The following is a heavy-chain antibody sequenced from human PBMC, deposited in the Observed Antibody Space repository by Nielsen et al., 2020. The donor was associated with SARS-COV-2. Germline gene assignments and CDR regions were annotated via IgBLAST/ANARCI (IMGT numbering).Heavy chain of an antibody. CDR1: GLTFSSYS. Sequence: GESLKISCAASGLTFSSYSMNWVRQAPGKGLEWVSSISRTSFIYYADSVKGRFTISRDNAKNSLYLQMNSLRAEDTAVYYCVKDGAYYGVRGVVHFGYGGRGNLVTVSS. D-gene: IGHD3-10*01. CDR3: VKDGAYYGVRGVVHFGY. V-gene: IGHV3-21*01. J-gene: IGHJ4*02. CDR2: ISRTSFI.